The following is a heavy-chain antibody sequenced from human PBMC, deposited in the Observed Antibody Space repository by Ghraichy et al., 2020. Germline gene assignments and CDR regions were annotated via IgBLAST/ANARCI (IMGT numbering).Heavy chain of an antibody. D-gene: IGHD5-18*01. CDR2: IYSGGST. J-gene: IGHJ4*02. V-gene: IGHV3-66*02. CDR1: GFTVSSNY. CDR3: ARGKGGYSYTYYFDY. Sequence: GGSLRLSCAASGFTVSSNYMSWVRQAPGKGLEWVSVIYSGGSTYYADSVKGRFTISRDNSKNTLYLQMNSLRAEDTAVYYCARGKGGYSYTYYFDYWGQGTLVTVSS.